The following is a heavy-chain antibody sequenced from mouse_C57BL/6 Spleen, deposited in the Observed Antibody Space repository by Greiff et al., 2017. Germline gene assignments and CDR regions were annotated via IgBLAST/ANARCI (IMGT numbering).Heavy chain of an antibody. D-gene: IGHD2-4*01. V-gene: IGHV1-82*01. CDR1: GYAFSSSW. J-gene: IGHJ2*01. Sequence: VKLMESGPELVKPGASVKISCKASGYAFSSSWMNWVKQRPGKGLEWIGRIYPGDGDTNYNGKFKGKATLTADKSSSTAYMQLSSLTSEDSAVYFCAFYDYDLDYWGQGTTLTVSS. CDR2: IYPGDGDT. CDR3: AFYDYDLDY.